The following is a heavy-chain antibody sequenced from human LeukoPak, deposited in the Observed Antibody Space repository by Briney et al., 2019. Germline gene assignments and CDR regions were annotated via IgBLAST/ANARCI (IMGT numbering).Heavy chain of an antibody. CDR1: GGSISSYY. CDR3: ARGYDSSGFYFDY. D-gene: IGHD3-22*01. J-gene: IGHJ4*02. CDR2: IYYSGST. Sequence: SETLSLTCTVSGGSISSYYWSWIRQPPGKGLEWIGYIYYSGSTNYNPSLKSRDTISVDTSKNQFSLKLSSVTAADTAVYYCARGYDSSGFYFDYWGQGTLVTVSS. V-gene: IGHV4-59*01.